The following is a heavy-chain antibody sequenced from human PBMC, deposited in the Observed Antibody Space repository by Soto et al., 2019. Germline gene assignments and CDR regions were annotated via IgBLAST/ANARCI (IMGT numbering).Heavy chain of an antibody. J-gene: IGHJ6*03. V-gene: IGHV3-23*01. Sequence: EVQLLESGGGLVQPGGSLRLSCAASGFTFGTYAMKWLRQAPGRGLECVSFISGSGRTTYYADSVEGRFTVSRDNSKNTMYLQMNSLRAEDTALYYCAKFRGPSYSYYYMDVWGKGTTVTVSS. CDR3: AKFRGPSYSYYYMDV. D-gene: IGHD3-16*01. CDR2: ISGSGRTT. CDR1: GFTFGTYA.